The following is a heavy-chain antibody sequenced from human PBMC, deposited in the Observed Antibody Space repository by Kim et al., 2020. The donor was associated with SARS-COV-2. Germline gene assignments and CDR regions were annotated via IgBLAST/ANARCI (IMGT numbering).Heavy chain of an antibody. J-gene: IGHJ4*02. Sequence: SETLSLTCAVYGGSFSGYYWSWIRQPPGKGLEWIGEINHSGRTNYNPSLKSRVTISVDTSKNQFSLKLTSVTAADTAVYYCARRLSNTSGWGSHYCDLWGQGPRVTVSS. CDR3: ARRLSNTSGWGSHYCDL. V-gene: IGHV4-34*01. CDR1: GGSFSGYY. CDR2: INHSGRT. D-gene: IGHD3-10*01.